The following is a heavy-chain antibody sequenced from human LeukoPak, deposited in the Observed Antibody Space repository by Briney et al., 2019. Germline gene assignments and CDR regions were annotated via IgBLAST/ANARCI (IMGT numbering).Heavy chain of an antibody. Sequence: TSETLSLTCTVSGGSISSSSYYWGWIRQPPGKGLEWIGSIYYSGSTYYNPSLKSRVTISVDTSKNQFSLKLSSVTAADTAVYYCATLAGTTYPTGNWFDPWGQGTLVTVSS. J-gene: IGHJ5*02. D-gene: IGHD1-7*01. CDR2: IYYSGST. V-gene: IGHV4-39*01. CDR3: ATLAGTTYPTGNWFDP. CDR1: GGSISSSSYY.